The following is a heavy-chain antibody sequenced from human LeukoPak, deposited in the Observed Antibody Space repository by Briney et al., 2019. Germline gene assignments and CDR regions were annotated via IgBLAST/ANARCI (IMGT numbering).Heavy chain of an antibody. V-gene: IGHV4-61*02. CDR2: IYTSGST. Sequence: SQTLSLTCTVSGGSISSGSYYWSWIRQPAGKGLEWIGRIYTSGSTNYNPSLKSRVTISVDTSKNQFSLKLSSVTAADTAVYYCARGEDDYGGYYKVPHFDLWGRGTLVTVSS. CDR3: ARGEDDYGGYYKVPHFDL. CDR1: GGSISSGSYY. J-gene: IGHJ2*01. D-gene: IGHD4-17*01.